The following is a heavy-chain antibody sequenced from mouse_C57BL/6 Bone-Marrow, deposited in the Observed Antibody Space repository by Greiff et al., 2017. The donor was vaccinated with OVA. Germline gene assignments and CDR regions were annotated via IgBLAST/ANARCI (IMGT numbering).Heavy chain of an antibody. Sequence: DVKLVESGGGLVQPGGSLKLSCAASGFTFSDYYMYWVRQTPEKRLEWVAYISNGGGSTYYPDTVKGRFTISRDNAKNTLYLQMSRLKSEDTAMYYCARRGFITTVVAPYFDVWGTGTTVTVSS. CDR3: ARRGFITTVVAPYFDV. CDR2: ISNGGGST. J-gene: IGHJ1*03. CDR1: GFTFSDYY. D-gene: IGHD1-1*01. V-gene: IGHV5-12*01.